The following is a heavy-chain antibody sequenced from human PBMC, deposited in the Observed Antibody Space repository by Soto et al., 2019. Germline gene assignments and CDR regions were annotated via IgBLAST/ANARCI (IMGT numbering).Heavy chain of an antibody. CDR2: IYYSGST. D-gene: IGHD6-19*01. CDR1: GGSISSYY. V-gene: IGHV4-59*01. J-gene: IGHJ4*02. CDR3: AVASVNSSGWGFDY. Sequence: QVQLQESGPGLVKPSETLSLTCTVSGGSISSYYWSWIRQPPGKGLEWIGYIYYSGSTNYNPSLKSRVTISVDTSKNQFSLKLSSVTAADTAVYYCAVASVNSSGWGFDYWGQGTLVTVSS.